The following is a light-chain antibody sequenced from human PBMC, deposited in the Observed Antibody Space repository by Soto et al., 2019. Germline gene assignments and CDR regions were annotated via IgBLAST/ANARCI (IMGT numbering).Light chain of an antibody. CDR2: ENN. J-gene: IGLJ1*01. Sequence: QSVLTQPPSVSAAPGQKVTISCSGSSSNIGNNYVSWYQQLPGTAPQLLIYENNRRTSGIPDRFSGSKSGTSATLGITGLQTGDEADYYCGTWDSSLNSYVFGTGTKLTVL. V-gene: IGLV1-51*02. CDR1: SSNIGNNY. CDR3: GTWDSSLNSYV.